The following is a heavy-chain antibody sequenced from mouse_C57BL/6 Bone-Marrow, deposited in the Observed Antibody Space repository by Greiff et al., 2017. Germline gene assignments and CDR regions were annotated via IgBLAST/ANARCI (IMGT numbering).Heavy chain of an antibody. V-gene: IGHV6-3*01. CDR1: GFTFSNYW. Sequence: DVKLQESGGGLVQPGGSLTLSCVASGFTFSNYWMNWVRQSPETGLEWVAQIRLKSDNYSTYYAEFVKVRFIISRDDSKSSGYLQMNNLSAEDTGIYYCTDYYSKDYWGQGTSVTVSS. CDR3: TDYYSKDY. J-gene: IGHJ4*01. CDR2: IRLKSDNYST.